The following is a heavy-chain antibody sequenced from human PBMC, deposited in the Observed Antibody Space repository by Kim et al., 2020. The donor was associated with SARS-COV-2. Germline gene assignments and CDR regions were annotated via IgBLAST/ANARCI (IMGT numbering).Heavy chain of an antibody. D-gene: IGHD6-19*01. CDR1: RFTFSNAW. CDR3: TTFPVRGLSAFDI. CDR2: IKSKIDGGTT. Sequence: GGSLRLSCAGYRFTFSNAWLSWVRQAPGKGLEWVGHIKSKIDGGTTDYAAPVKGRFTISRDDSKNTLYLQMSSLQTEDTAVYYCTTFPVRGLSAFDIWG. J-gene: IGHJ3*02. V-gene: IGHV3-15*01.